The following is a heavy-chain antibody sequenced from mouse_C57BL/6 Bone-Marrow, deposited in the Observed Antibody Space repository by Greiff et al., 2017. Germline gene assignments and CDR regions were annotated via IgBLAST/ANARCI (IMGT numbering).Heavy chain of an antibody. Sequence: EVKLVESGGGLVKPGGSLKLSCAASGFTFSDYGMHWVRQAPEKGLEWVAYISSGSSTIYYADTVKGRFTISRDNAKNTLFLQMTSLRSEDTAMYYCARVYGSSIYWYFDVWGTGTTVTVSS. CDR1: GFTFSDYG. V-gene: IGHV5-17*01. D-gene: IGHD1-1*01. CDR2: ISSGSSTI. J-gene: IGHJ1*03. CDR3: ARVYGSSIYWYFDV.